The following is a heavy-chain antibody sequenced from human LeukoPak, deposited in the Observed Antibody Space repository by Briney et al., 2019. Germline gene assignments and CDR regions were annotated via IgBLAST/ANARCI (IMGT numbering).Heavy chain of an antibody. CDR2: FDPEDGET. Sequence: ASVKVSCKASGGTFSSYAISWVRQAPGKGLEWMGGFDPEDGETIYAQKFQGRVTMTEDTSTDTAYMELSSLRSEDTAVYYCATIENYYDSSGYPSHWFDPWGQGTLVTVSS. V-gene: IGHV1-24*01. D-gene: IGHD3-22*01. J-gene: IGHJ5*02. CDR1: GGTFSSYA. CDR3: ATIENYYDSSGYPSHWFDP.